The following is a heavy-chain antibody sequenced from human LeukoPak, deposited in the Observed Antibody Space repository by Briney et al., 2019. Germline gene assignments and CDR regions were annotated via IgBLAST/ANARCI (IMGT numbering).Heavy chain of an antibody. V-gene: IGHV4-30-4*01. Sequence: PSQTLSLTCTVSGGSISSGDYYWSWIRQPPGKGLEWIGYIYYGGSTYYNPSLKSRITISLDTSKSQFSLKLSSVTAADTAVYYCARSRYSSSWRDHYFDYWGQGTLVTVSP. CDR2: IYYGGST. CDR1: GGSISSGDYY. J-gene: IGHJ4*02. D-gene: IGHD6-13*01. CDR3: ARSRYSSSWRDHYFDY.